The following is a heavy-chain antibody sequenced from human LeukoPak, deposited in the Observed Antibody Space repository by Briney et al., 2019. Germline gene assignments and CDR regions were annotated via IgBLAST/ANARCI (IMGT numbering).Heavy chain of an antibody. J-gene: IGHJ4*02. V-gene: IGHV4-4*02. CDR2: IYHSGTT. CDR1: GGSISSSNW. Sequence: PSGTLSLTCAVSGGSISSSNWWSWVRQPPGKGLEWIGEIYHSGTTNYNPSLKSRVTIPVDKSKNQFSLKLSSVTAADTAVYYCARDLDGSGTSSFWGQGTLVTVSS. CDR3: ARDLDGSGTSSF. D-gene: IGHD3-10*01.